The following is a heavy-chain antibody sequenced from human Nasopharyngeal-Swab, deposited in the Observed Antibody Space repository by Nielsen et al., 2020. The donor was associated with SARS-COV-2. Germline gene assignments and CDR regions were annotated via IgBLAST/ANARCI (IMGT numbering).Heavy chain of an antibody. J-gene: IGHJ4*02. V-gene: IGHV1-69*06. D-gene: IGHD4-17*01. CDR3: ARASDYGDCGGYFDY. Sequence: WVRQAPGQGLEWMGGIIPIFGTANYAQKFQGRVTITADKSTSTAYMELSSLRSEDTAVYYCARASDYGDCGGYFDYWGQGTLVTVSS. CDR2: IIPIFGTA.